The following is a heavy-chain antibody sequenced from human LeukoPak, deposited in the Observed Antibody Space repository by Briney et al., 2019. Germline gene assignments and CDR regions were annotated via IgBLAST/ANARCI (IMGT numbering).Heavy chain of an antibody. CDR2: IYYSGST. CDR1: GGSISRGGYY. Sequence: PSETLSLTCTVSGGSISRGGYYWSWIRQHPGKGLEWIGYIYYSGSTYYNPSLKSRVTISVDTSKNQFSLHLSSVTPDDTAVYYCAGGYAFDVWGQGTMVTVSS. J-gene: IGHJ3*01. V-gene: IGHV4-31*03. CDR3: AGGYAFDV.